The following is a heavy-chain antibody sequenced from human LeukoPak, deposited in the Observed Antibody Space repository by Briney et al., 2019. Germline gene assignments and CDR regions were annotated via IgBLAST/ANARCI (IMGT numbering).Heavy chain of an antibody. CDR2: ISWDGGST. CDR1: GFTFDDYT. V-gene: IGHV3-43*01. CDR3: AKEGSSSWYYFDY. D-gene: IGHD6-13*01. Sequence: GGSLRLSCAASGFTFDDYTMHWVRQAPGKGLEWVSLISWDGGSTYYADSVKGRFTISRDNSKNSLYLQMNSLRTEDTALYYCAKEGSSSWYYFDYWGQGTLVIVSS. J-gene: IGHJ4*01.